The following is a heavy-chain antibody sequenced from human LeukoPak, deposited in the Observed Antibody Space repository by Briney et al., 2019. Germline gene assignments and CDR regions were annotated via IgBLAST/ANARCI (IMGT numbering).Heavy chain of an antibody. D-gene: IGHD3-22*01. V-gene: IGHV1-69*04. J-gene: IGHJ4*02. CDR2: IIPILGIA. Sequence: SVKVSCKASGGTSSSYAISWVRQAPGQGLEWMGRIIPILGIANYAQKFQGRVTITADKSTSTAYMELSSLRSEDTAVYYCARDRYYYDSSAYYFDYWGQGTLVTVSS. CDR1: GGTSSSYA. CDR3: ARDRYYYDSSAYYFDY.